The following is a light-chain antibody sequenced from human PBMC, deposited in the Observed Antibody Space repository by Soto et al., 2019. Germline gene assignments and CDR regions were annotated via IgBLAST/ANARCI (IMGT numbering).Light chain of an antibody. CDR3: AAWDDSLNGLWV. V-gene: IGLV1-44*01. CDR1: SSNIGSNT. CDR2: SNN. Sequence: QSVLTQPPSASGTPGQRVTISCSGSSSNIGSNTVNWYQQLPGTAPKLLIYSNNHRPSGVPDRFSGSKSGTSASLAISGLQSEDKADYYCAAWDDSLNGLWVFGGGTKLTVL. J-gene: IGLJ3*02.